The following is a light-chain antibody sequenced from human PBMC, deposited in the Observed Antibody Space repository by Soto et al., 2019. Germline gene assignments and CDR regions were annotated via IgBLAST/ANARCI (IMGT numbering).Light chain of an antibody. CDR2: AAS. CDR3: QQANSFPIT. J-gene: IGKJ5*01. V-gene: IGKV1-12*01. CDR1: QGISSW. Sequence: DIQITQSTTSVCGAVLDIVTITCVASQGISSWLAWYQQKPGKAPKLLIYAASSLQSGVPSRFSGSGSGTDFTLTISSLQPEDFATYYCQQANSFPITFAQGTRLEIK.